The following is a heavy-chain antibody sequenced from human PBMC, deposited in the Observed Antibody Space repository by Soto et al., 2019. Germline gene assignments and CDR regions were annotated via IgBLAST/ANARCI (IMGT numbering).Heavy chain of an antibody. CDR1: GFTFSGSA. V-gene: IGHV3-73*01. Sequence: GGSLRLSCASSGFTFSGSAMHWFRQASGKGLEWVGRIRSKANSYATAYAASVKGRFTISRDDSKNTAYLQMNSLKTEDTAVYYCTRPRADYYYYGMDVWGQGTTVTVSS. CDR2: IRSKANSYAT. CDR3: TRPRADYYYYGMDV. J-gene: IGHJ6*02.